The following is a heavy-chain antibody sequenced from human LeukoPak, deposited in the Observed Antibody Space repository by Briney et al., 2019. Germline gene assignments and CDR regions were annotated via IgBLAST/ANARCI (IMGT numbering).Heavy chain of an antibody. CDR2: INNDGSST. J-gene: IGHJ6*02. V-gene: IGHV3-74*03. CDR3: ARVGYCSGSSCYSPNYYHGMDV. CDR1: GFRFGNYF. Sequence: PGGSLRLPCSASGFRFGNYFMQWVRQAPGKGLVWVSRINNDGSSTTYADSAKGRFTISRDNAKNTLYLEMNSLRAEDTAVYFCARVGYCSGSSCYSPNYYHGMDVWGQGTTVTVFS. D-gene: IGHD2-15*01.